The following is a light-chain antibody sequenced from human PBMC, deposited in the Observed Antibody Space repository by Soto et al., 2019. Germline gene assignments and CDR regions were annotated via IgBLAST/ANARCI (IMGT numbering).Light chain of an antibody. Sequence: QSALTQPPSVSGSPGQSVTISCTGTSSDIGYYNRVSWYQQSPDTAPKLILYEVSNRTSGVPDRFSGSKSGNTAALTISGLQAEDEAVFFCSSYSRSTTPVVFGGGTKVTVL. V-gene: IGLV2-18*02. J-gene: IGLJ2*01. CDR2: EVS. CDR3: SSYSRSTTPVV. CDR1: SSDIGYYNR.